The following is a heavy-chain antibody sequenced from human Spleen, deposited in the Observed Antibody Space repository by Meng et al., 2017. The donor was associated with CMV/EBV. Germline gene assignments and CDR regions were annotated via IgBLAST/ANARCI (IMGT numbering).Heavy chain of an antibody. V-gene: IGHV3-30-3*01. J-gene: IGHJ6*02. Sequence: GGSLRLSCAASGFTFSSYDMHWVRQAPGKGLEWVALISYDGGNKYDADSVKGRFTISRDNAKNSLYLQMNSLRAEDTAVYYCARAPRIVGATTHYYYGMDVWGQGTTVTVSS. CDR2: ISYDGGNK. D-gene: IGHD1-26*01. CDR3: ARAPRIVGATTHYYYGMDV. CDR1: GFTFSSYD.